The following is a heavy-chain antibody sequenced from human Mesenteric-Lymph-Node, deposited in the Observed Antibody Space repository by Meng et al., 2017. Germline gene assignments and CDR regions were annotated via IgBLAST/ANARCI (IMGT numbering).Heavy chain of an antibody. CDR1: GYTFISYY. CDR2: SNPSGGNT. CDR3: ARGRLAGDFDY. J-gene: IGHJ4*02. D-gene: IGHD6-19*01. Sequence: QVQLVQSGAEVKKPGASVKVSCKASGYTFISYYMHWVRQAPGQGLEWMGVSNPSGGNTNYAQKFQGRVTMTRDTSTSTIYMELSSLRSEDTAMYYCARGRLAGDFDYWGQGTLVTVSS. V-gene: IGHV1-46*01.